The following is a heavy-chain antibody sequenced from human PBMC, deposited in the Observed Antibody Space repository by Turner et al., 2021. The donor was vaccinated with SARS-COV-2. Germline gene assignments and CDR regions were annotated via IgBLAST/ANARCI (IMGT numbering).Heavy chain of an antibody. CDR2: ISYDGMNK. Sequence: QVQLGESGGGVVQPGRSLRLSCAASGFTFSSNAMYWVSQAPGKGLEWVAVISYDGMNKYYADSVKGRFTISRDNSKNTLYLQMNSLRAEDTAVYYCARDDLDPDYGFHFDYWGQGTLVTVSS. D-gene: IGHD4-17*01. V-gene: IGHV3-30*04. J-gene: IGHJ4*02. CDR1: GFTFSSNA. CDR3: ARDDLDPDYGFHFDY.